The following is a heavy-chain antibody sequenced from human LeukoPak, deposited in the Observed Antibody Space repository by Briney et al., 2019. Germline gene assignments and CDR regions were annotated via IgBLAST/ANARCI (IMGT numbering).Heavy chain of an antibody. D-gene: IGHD3-3*01. Sequence: PSETLSLTCTVSGGSISSSSYYWGWIRQPPGKGLEWIGSIYYSGSTYYNPSLKSRVTISVDTSKNQFSLKLSSVTAADTAVYYCVTRRCIRRDYDFWSGYYTDAFDIWGQGTMVTVFS. CDR1: GGSISSSSYY. V-gene: IGHV4-39*01. J-gene: IGHJ3*02. CDR3: VTRRCIRRDYDFWSGYYTDAFDI. CDR2: IYYSGST.